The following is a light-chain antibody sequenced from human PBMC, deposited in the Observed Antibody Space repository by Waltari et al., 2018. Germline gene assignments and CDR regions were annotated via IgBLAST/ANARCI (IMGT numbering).Light chain of an antibody. CDR2: KAS. V-gene: IGKV1-5*03. J-gene: IGKJ3*01. CDR3: QQYNNNSPFA. CDR1: QSVASG. Sequence: CRASQSVASGVAWYQQKPGKAPKLLIYKASTLESGVPSRFSGSGSGTEFTLSITSLQPDDFATYYCQQYNNNSPFAFGPGTRVDIK.